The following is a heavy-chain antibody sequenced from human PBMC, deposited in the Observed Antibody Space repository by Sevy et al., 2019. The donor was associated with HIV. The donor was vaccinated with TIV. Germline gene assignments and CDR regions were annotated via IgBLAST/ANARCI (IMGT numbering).Heavy chain of an antibody. V-gene: IGHV3-23*01. D-gene: IGHD5-18*01. CDR2: ISGSGGGT. J-gene: IGHJ6*02. CDR1: GFTFSSYV. Sequence: GGSLRLSCAASGFTFSSYVMSWVRQAPGKGLEWVSTISGSGGGTYYADSVKGRFTISRDNSKNTVYLQMNTLRAEDTAVYYCAKEAAMGYVWGQGTTVTVSS. CDR3: AKEAAMGYV.